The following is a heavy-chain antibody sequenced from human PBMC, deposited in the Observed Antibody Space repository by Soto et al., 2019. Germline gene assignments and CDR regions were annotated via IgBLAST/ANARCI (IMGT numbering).Heavy chain of an antibody. V-gene: IGHV3-74*03. CDR2: IDSYGSST. CDR1: GFTFSSYW. Sequence: EVQLVESGGGLVQPGGSLRLSCVASGFTFSSYWMHWVRQVPGKEPVWVSFIDSYGSSTKYADSVSGRFTISRDNAKNTLYLLMNSRRVEDTAVYYCVRGLGNSDHWGQGTLVTVSS. J-gene: IGHJ4*02. CDR3: VRGLGNSDH.